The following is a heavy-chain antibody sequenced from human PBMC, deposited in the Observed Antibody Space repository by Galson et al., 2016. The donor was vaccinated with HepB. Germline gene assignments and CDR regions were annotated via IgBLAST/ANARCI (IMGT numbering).Heavy chain of an antibody. CDR3: ARGTGTGGYFDY. D-gene: IGHD3/OR15-3a*01. CDR2: INPSGGST. CDR1: GYTFTSYY. V-gene: IGHV1-46*01. Sequence: SVKVSCKASGYTFTSYYMHWVRQAPGQGLEWMGIINPSGGSTSYAQKFQGRVTVTRDTSTSTVYMKLSSLRSEDTAWYYCARGTGTGGYFDYWGQGTRVTVSS. J-gene: IGHJ4*02.